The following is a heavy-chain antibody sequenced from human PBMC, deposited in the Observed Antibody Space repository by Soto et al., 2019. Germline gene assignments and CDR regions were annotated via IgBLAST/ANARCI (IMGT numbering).Heavy chain of an antibody. V-gene: IGHV4-39*01. CDR2: IYYSGST. Sequence: PSETLSLTCTVSGGSISSSNYYWGWIRQPPGKGLEWIGSIYYSGSTYYNPSLKSRVTISVDTSKNQFSLKLSSVTAADTAVYYCARQYDILTGYPSNWFDPWGQGTLVTVSS. CDR3: ARQYDILTGYPSNWFDP. CDR1: GGSISSSNYY. D-gene: IGHD3-9*01. J-gene: IGHJ5*02.